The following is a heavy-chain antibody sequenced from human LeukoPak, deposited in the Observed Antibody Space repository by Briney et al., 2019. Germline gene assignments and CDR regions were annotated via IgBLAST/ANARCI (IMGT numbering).Heavy chain of an antibody. D-gene: IGHD6-13*01. CDR3: AKVVAAADDAFDI. J-gene: IGHJ3*02. CDR2: ISGSGGST. V-gene: IGHV3-23*01. CDR1: GFTFDDYG. Sequence: GGSLRLSCAASGFTFDDYGMSWVRQAPGKGLEWVSAISGSGGSTYYADSVKGRLTISRDNSKNTLYLQMNSLRAEDTAVYYCAKVVAAADDAFDIWGQGTMVTVSS.